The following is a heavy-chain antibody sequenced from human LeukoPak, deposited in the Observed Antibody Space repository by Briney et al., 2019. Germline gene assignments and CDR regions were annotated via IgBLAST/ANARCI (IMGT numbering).Heavy chain of an antibody. CDR1: GFTVSSNY. J-gene: IGHJ3*02. CDR3: ARDIAYCGGDCYSDAFDI. CDR2: IYSGGST. V-gene: IGHV3-53*01. D-gene: IGHD2-21*02. Sequence: PGGALRLSCAASGFTVSSNYMSWVRQAPGKGLEWVSVIYSGGSTYYADSVKGRFTISRDNSKNTLYLQMTSLRAEDTAVYYCARDIAYCGGDCYSDAFDIWGQGTMVTVSS.